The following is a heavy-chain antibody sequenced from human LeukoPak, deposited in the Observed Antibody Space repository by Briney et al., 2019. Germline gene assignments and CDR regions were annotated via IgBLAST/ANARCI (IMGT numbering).Heavy chain of an antibody. CDR3: ARQTGSGLFTLP. V-gene: IGHV4-39*01. CDR2: IYYSGNT. D-gene: IGHD3/OR15-3a*01. Sequence: PSETLSPTCTVSGDSISSSNSYWGWIRQPPGKGLEWIGSIYYSGNTYCNASVKSRVTISIDSSKNQFSLMLSSVTAADTAVYYCARQTGSGLFTLPGGQGTLVTVSS. J-gene: IGHJ4*02. CDR1: GDSISSSNSY.